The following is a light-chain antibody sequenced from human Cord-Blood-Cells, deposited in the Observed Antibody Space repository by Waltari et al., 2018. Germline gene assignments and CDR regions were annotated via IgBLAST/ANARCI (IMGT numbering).Light chain of an antibody. J-gene: IGKJ1*01. CDR3: QQYGSSPRT. Sequence: EIVLTQSPGTLSLSPGERATLSCRASQSVSSSYLAWYQQKPGQAPRLLIYGASSRATAIPDRFSVSVSGTDFTLTISRLEPEDFAVYYCQQYGSSPRTFGQGTKVEIK. V-gene: IGKV3-20*01. CDR1: QSVSSSY. CDR2: GAS.